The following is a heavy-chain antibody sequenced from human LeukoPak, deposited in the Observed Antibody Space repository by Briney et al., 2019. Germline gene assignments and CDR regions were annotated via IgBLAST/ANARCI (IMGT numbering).Heavy chain of an antibody. D-gene: IGHD2-15*01. CDR2: IYYSGST. Sequence: SETLSLTCAVYGGSISSYYWSWIRQPPGKGLEWIGYIYYSGSTNYNPSLKSRVTISLDTPRNQFSLKLSSVTAADTAVYYCARDCSGASCYDYWGQGTLVTVSS. CDR1: GGSISSYY. V-gene: IGHV4-59*01. J-gene: IGHJ4*02. CDR3: ARDCSGASCYDY.